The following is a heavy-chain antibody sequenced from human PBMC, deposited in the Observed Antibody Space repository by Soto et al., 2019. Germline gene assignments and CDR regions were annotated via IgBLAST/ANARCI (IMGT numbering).Heavy chain of an antibody. CDR3: AKEMGIAVTGCDY. D-gene: IGHD6-19*01. V-gene: IGHV3-30*18. CDR1: GFTFSSYG. CDR2: ISYDGSNK. Sequence: QVQLVESGGGVVQPGRSLRLSCAASGFTFSSYGMHWVRQAPGKGLEWVAVISYDGSNKYYADSVKGRFTISRDNSKNTLYLQMNSLRAEDTAVYYCAKEMGIAVTGCDYWGQGTLVTVSS. J-gene: IGHJ4*02.